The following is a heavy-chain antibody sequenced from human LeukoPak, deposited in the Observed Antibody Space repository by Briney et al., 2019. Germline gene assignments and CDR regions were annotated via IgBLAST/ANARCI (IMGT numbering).Heavy chain of an antibody. D-gene: IGHD3-22*01. CDR3: ATANNGYDSSGYFDY. CDR2: INPNSGGT. J-gene: IGHJ4*02. CDR1: GYTFTGYY. Sequence: GASAKVSCKASGYTFTGYYMHWVRQAPGQGLEWMGWINPNSGGTNYAQKFQGRVTMTRDTSISTAYMELSRLRSEDTAVYYCATANNGYDSSGYFDYWGQGTLVTVSS. V-gene: IGHV1-2*02.